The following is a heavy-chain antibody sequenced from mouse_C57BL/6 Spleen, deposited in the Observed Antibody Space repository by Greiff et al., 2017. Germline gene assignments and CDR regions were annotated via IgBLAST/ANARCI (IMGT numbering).Heavy chain of an antibody. D-gene: IGHD3-2*02. CDR3: ARQANYSALDY. CDR1: GYTFTDYN. V-gene: IGHV1-18*01. CDR2: IYPSNGGT. Sequence: EVQLQQSGAELVKPGASVKISCKASGYTFTDYNIHWVQQSPGQRLEWIGVIYPSNGGTFYKQKFKGKATLTVDKSSSTAYMKLRSLTSEDTAVYCCARQANYSALDYWGQGTAVTVSS. J-gene: IGHJ4*01.